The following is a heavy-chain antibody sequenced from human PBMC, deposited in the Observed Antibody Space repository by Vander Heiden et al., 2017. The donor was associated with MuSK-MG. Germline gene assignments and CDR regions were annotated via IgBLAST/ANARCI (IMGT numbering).Heavy chain of an antibody. CDR1: GGSLSNSY. Sequence: QVQLHQWGAGLLKPSETLSLTCVVSGGSLSNSYWTWIRLSPGKGLEYIGEINPSGSINYNPSLKSPVTISIDRSKNHISLRRTSVTAADTGVYYCATKAYCGADCYSSDAFDIWGPGTVVSVST. V-gene: IGHV4-34*01. J-gene: IGHJ3*02. CDR3: ATKAYCGADCYSSDAFDI. D-gene: IGHD2-21*02. CDR2: INPSGSI.